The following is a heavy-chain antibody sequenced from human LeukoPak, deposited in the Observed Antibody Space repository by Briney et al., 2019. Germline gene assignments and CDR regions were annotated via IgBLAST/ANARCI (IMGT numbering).Heavy chain of an antibody. CDR2: IKEDGSEE. D-gene: IGHD3-22*01. J-gene: IGHJ3*01. Sequence: GGSLRLSCAASGFTFSNYWMTWVRQAPGKGLECVANIKEDGSEEYYVDSVNGRFSISRDNAKNSLHLQMDSLRAEDTAVYFCARDWLAGNPYHAFDLWGKGTMVTVSS. CDR3: ARDWLAGNPYHAFDL. V-gene: IGHV3-7*01. CDR1: GFTFSNYW.